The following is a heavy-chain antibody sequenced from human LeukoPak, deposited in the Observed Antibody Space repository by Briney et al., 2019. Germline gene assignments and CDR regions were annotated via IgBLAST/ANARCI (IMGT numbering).Heavy chain of an antibody. D-gene: IGHD5-18*01. CDR2: IYYSGST. J-gene: IGHJ4*02. V-gene: IGHV4-39*01. CDR3: ARGLGRGYSYGTFDC. Sequence: PSETLSLTCTVSGGSISSSSYYWGWIRQPPGKGLEWIGNIYYSGSTYYNPSLKSRVTISVDTSKNQFSLRLSSVTATDTAVYYCARGLGRGYSYGTFDCWGQGTLVTVSS. CDR1: GGSISSSSYY.